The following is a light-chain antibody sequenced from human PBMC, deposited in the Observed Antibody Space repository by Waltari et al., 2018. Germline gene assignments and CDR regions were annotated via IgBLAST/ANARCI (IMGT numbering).Light chain of an antibody. CDR1: INDVGTYPY. Sequence: QSALTQPASVSGSPGQSITISCTGTINDVGTYPYVSWYQQHPGKAPKRIIFEVKNRPSGVSNRFSGSQYANTASLTISGLQAEDEADYYCSSYTSTKILFGGGTKLTVL. CDR3: SSYTSTKIL. J-gene: IGLJ2*01. V-gene: IGLV2-14*01. CDR2: EVK.